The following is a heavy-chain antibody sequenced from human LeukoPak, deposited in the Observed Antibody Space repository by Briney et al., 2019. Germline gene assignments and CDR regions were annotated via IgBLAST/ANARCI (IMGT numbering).Heavy chain of an antibody. Sequence: KPSETLSLTCSVSGASVSSYYWSWIRQPPGKGLEWIGYTHTSGDTNYNPSLESRVTISVDTSKNQFSLKLSSVTAADTAVYYCARHDRRGGSYDHWGQGTLVTVSS. J-gene: IGHJ5*02. CDR1: GASVSSYY. D-gene: IGHD3-10*01. CDR3: ARHDRRGGSYDH. V-gene: IGHV4-59*08. CDR2: THTSGDT.